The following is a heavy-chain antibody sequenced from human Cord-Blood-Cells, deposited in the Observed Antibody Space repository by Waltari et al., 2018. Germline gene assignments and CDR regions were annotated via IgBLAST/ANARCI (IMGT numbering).Heavy chain of an antibody. J-gene: IGHJ4*02. CDR2: IYYRGST. V-gene: IGHV4-39*01. CDR3: ARPLNYYDSSGYYYY. CDR1: GGSISSSSYY. Sequence: QLQLQESGPGLVKPSETLSLTCTVSGGSISSSSYYWGWFRRPPGKGLEWIGSIYYRGSTYYNPSLKSRVTISVDTSKNQFSLKLSSVTAADTAVYYCARPLNYYDSSGYYYYWGQGTLVTVSS. D-gene: IGHD3-22*01.